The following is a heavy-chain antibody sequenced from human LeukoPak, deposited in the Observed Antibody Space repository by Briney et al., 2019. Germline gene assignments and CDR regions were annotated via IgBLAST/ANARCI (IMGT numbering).Heavy chain of an antibody. J-gene: IGHJ6*02. Sequence: PGGSLRLSCAASGFTFSSYSMSWVRQAPGKGLEWVSSITTSSTYISYADSVKGRFTISRDNAKNSLYLQMNSLRAEDTAVYYCARDRGVTLFYYGMDVWGQGTTVTVSS. D-gene: IGHD2-21*02. CDR1: GFTFSSYS. CDR3: ARDRGVTLFYYGMDV. CDR2: ITTSSTYI. V-gene: IGHV3-21*01.